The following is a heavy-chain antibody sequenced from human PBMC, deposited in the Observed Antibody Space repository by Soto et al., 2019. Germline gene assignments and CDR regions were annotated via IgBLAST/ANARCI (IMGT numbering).Heavy chain of an antibody. V-gene: IGHV4-34*01. Sequence: SETLSLTCAVYGGSFSGYYWSWIRQPPGKGLEWIGEINHSGSTNYNPSLKSRVTISVETSKNQFSLKLSSVTAADTAVYYCARGDYYYASSGYYGYFDYWGQGTLVTVSS. CDR1: GGSFSGYY. D-gene: IGHD3-22*01. J-gene: IGHJ4*02. CDR2: INHSGST. CDR3: ARGDYYYASSGYYGYFDY.